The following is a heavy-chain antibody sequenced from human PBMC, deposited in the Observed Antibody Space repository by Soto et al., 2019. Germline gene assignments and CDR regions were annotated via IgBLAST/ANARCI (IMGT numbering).Heavy chain of an antibody. V-gene: IGHV1-18*01. Sequence: QVHLVQSGAEVKKPGASVKVSCKGSGYGFTTYGITWVRQAPGQGLEWMAWISAHNGNTNYARKLQGRVTVTRDTSTSTAYMELSSLRSDDTAVYYCARGRYGDYWGQGALVTVSS. CDR2: ISAHNGNT. D-gene: IGHD1-1*01. J-gene: IGHJ4*02. CDR3: ARGRYGDY. CDR1: GYGFTTYG.